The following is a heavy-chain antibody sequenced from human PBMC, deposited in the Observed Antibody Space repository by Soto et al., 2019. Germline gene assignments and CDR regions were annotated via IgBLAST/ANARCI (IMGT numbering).Heavy chain of an antibody. V-gene: IGHV4-30-2*01. CDR1: GGSISSGGYS. CDR3: ARGYSSGLPFDY. D-gene: IGHD3-22*01. J-gene: IGHJ4*02. Sequence: PSETLSLTCAVSGGSISSGGYSWSWIRQPPGKGLEWIGYIYHSGSTYYNPSLKSRVTISVDRSKNQFSLKLSSVTAADTAVYYCARGYSSGLPFDYWGQGTLVTVS. CDR2: IYHSGST.